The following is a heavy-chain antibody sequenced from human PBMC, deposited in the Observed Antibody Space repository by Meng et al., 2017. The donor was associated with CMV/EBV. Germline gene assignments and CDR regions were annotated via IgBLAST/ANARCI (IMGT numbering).Heavy chain of an antibody. V-gene: IGHV3-30-3*01. CDR2: ISYDGSNK. Sequence: QVQLVESGGGVVQPGRSLRLSCAASGFTFSSYAMHWVRQAPGKGLEWVAVISYDGSNKYYADSVKGRFTISRDNSKNTLYLQMNSLRAEDTAVYYCARDYGHFDYWGQGPLVTVYS. CDR1: GFTFSSYA. J-gene: IGHJ4*02. D-gene: IGHD4-17*01. CDR3: ARDYGHFDY.